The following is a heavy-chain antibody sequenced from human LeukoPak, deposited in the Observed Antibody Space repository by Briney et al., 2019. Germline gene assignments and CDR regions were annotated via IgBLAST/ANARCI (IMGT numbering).Heavy chain of an antibody. CDR2: IYSSGST. D-gene: IGHD6-13*01. CDR3: ARHKRRDSSPNWFDP. CDR1: GGSISSSSYY. J-gene: IGHJ5*02. V-gene: IGHV4-39*01. Sequence: SETLSLTCTVSGGSISSSSYYWGWIRRPPGQGLEWIGTIYSSGSTYYNASLKSRVTISVDTFKNQFSLKLSSVTAADTALYYCARHKRRDSSPNWFDPWGQGTLVTVSS.